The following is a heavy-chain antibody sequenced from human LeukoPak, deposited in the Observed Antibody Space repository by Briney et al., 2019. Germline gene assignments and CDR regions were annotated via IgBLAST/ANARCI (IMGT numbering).Heavy chain of an antibody. D-gene: IGHD5-24*01. CDR1: GFTFSSYG. Sequence: PGGSLRLSCAASGFTFSSYGMHWVRQAPGKGLEWVAVISYDGSNKYYADSVKGRFTNSRDNSKNTLYLQMNSLRAEDTAVYYCAKVGRDGYSYFDYWGQGTLVTVSS. CDR3: AKVGRDGYSYFDY. V-gene: IGHV3-30*18. J-gene: IGHJ4*02. CDR2: ISYDGSNK.